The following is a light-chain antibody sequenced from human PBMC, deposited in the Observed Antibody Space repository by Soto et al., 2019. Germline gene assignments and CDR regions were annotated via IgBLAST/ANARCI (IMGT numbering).Light chain of an antibody. CDR3: QQYNNWPLI. J-gene: IGKJ4*01. CDR2: GAS. Sequence: EIVMAQSPATLSVSPGERATLSCRASQSVSSTLAGYQQKRGQTPWLLIYGASTRAPGFPARFSGSGSGTEFTLTLGSVQSVDFAVNYCQQYNNWPLIFGGGTQVEL. CDR1: QSVSST. V-gene: IGKV3-15*01.